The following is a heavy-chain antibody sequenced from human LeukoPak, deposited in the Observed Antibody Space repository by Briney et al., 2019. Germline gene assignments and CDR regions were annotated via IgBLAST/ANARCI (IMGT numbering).Heavy chain of an antibody. CDR2: TFYTGAT. D-gene: IGHD1-1*01. CDR1: GGSIRSHH. V-gene: IGHV4-59*11. Sequence: PSETLSLTCTVFGGSIRSHHWTWIRQAPGKRLEWIGYTFYTGATYYNPSLRSRVTISIDTSKNQFSLKVTSVTTADTAVYYCAKRDRGGWFDPWGQGTLVTVSS. CDR3: AKRDRGGWFDP. J-gene: IGHJ5*02.